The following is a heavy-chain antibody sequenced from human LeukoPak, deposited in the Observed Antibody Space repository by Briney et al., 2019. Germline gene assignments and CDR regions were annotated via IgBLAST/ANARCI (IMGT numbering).Heavy chain of an antibody. J-gene: IGHJ5*02. CDR3: ARDRKMIAAAGRSNWFDP. D-gene: IGHD6-13*01. V-gene: IGHV1-46*01. CDR1: GYTFTSYY. Sequence: ASVKVSCKASGYTFTSYYMHWVRQAPGQGLEWMGIINPSGGSTSYAQKFQGRVTMTRDMSTSTVYMELSSLRSEDTAVYYCARDRKMIAAAGRSNWFDPWGQGTLVTVSS. CDR2: INPSGGST.